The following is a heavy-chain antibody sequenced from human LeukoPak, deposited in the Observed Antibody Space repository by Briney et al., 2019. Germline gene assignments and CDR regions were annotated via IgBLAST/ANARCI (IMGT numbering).Heavy chain of an antibody. CDR3: AKDRGYSYGYVDY. CDR1: GFTFSSYS. D-gene: IGHD5-18*01. J-gene: IGHJ4*02. V-gene: IGHV3-21*01. Sequence: GGSLRLSCAASGFTFSSYSMNWVRQAPGKGLEWVSSISSSSSYIYYADSVKGRFTISRDNAKNSLYLQMNSLRAEDTAVYYCAKDRGYSYGYVDYWGQGTLVTVSS. CDR2: ISSSSSYI.